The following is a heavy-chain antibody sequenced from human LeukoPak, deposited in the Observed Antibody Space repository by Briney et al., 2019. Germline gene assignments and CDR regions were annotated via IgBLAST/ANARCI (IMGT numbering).Heavy chain of an antibody. V-gene: IGHV3-53*01. J-gene: IGHJ4*02. CDR3: ARDGPGDTFDY. CDR2: IYSGGST. D-gene: IGHD3-10*01. CDR1: GFTFSGFW. Sequence: GGSLRLSCEASGFTFSGFWMHWVRQAPGKGQEWVSVIYSGGSTYYADSVKGRFTISRDNSKNTLYLQMNSLRAEDTAVYYCARDGPGDTFDYWGQGTLVTVSS.